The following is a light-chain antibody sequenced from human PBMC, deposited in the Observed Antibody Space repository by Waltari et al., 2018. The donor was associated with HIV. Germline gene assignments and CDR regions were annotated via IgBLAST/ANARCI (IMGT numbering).Light chain of an antibody. Sequence: EIVLTQSPGTLSLSPGERATHSCRASQTVSSTSLAWYQQKPGQAPRLLIYGASSRATGIPDRFSGSGSGTDFTLTISRLEPEDFAVYYCQQYGSSPQTFGQGTKVEIK. V-gene: IGKV3-20*01. CDR2: GAS. J-gene: IGKJ1*01. CDR1: QTVSSTS. CDR3: QQYGSSPQT.